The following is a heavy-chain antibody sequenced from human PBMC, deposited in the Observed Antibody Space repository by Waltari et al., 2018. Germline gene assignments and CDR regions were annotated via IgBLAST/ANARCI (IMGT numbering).Heavy chain of an antibody. J-gene: IGHJ3*02. CDR3: ARVARDAFDI. CDR2: ISSSTSII. V-gene: IGHV3-48*01. Sequence: EVQLVESGGGLVQPGGSLRLSCAASGCTLSSYNMNWVRQAPGKGLEWVSYISSSTSIIHNADSVKGRFTISRDNAKNSLSLQMNSLRAEDTAVYFCARVARDAFDIWGQGTMVTVSS. CDR1: GCTLSSYN.